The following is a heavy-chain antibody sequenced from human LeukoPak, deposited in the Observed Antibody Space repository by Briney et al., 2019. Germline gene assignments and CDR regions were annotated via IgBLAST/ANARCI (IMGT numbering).Heavy chain of an antibody. D-gene: IGHD4-17*01. CDR1: GFTFSSDG. CDR2: ISYDGSNK. Sequence: GRSLRLSCAASGFTFSSDGMHCVRQAPGKGLEWVAVISYDGSNKYYADSVKGRFTISRDNSKNTLYLQMNSLRAEDTAVYYCAKAAEATVTTGVDYWGQGTLVTVSS. CDR3: AKAAEATVTTGVDY. J-gene: IGHJ4*02. V-gene: IGHV3-30*18.